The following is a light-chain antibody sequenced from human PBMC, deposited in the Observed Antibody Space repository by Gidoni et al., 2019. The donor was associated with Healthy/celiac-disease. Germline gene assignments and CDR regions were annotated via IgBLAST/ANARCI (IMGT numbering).Light chain of an antibody. Sequence: EIVLTQSPGTQSLSPGERATLSCRASQSVSRRDLAWYQQKPRQATRRLIYGSSSRATGIPDRFSGSGSGTDFTLTISRLEPEDVAVYYCQQYGGSPYTFGQGTKLEIK. CDR3: QQYGGSPYT. V-gene: IGKV3-20*01. CDR1: QSVSRRD. CDR2: GSS. J-gene: IGKJ2*01.